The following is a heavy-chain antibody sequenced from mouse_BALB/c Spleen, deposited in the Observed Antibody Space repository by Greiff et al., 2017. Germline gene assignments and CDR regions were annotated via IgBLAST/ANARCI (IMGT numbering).Heavy chain of an antibody. J-gene: IGHJ4*01. Sequence: EVQLVESGGGLVKPGGSLKLSCAASGFTFSSYTMSWVRQTPEKRLEWVATISSGGSYTYYPDSVKGRITISIDNAKNTLYLKMSSLKSEDTAMYYCTRGTTVVATNYAMDYWGQGTSVTVSS. CDR3: TRGTTVVATNYAMDY. V-gene: IGHV5-6-4*01. D-gene: IGHD1-1*01. CDR2: ISSGGSYT. CDR1: GFTFSSYT.